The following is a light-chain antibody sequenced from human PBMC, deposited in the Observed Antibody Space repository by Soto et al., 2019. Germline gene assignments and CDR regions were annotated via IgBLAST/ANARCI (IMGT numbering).Light chain of an antibody. CDR1: QSISSY. CDR2: DAS. Sequence: IQITQSPSTLSGSVGDRVTITCRASQSISSYLNWYQQKPGKAPKLLIYDASSLESGVPSRFSGSGSGTEFTLTISSLQPDDFATYYCQQYNSYWKFGQGTKVDI. CDR3: QQYNSYWK. J-gene: IGKJ1*01. V-gene: IGKV1-5*01.